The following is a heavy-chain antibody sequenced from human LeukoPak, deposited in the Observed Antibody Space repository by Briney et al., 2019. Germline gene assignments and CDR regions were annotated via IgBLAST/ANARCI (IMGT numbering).Heavy chain of an antibody. V-gene: IGHV3-7*02. CDR2: IKQDGSEK. J-gene: IGHJ4*02. CDR3: ASYNYSDSTGGGSPAY. Sequence: PGGSLRLSCAASGFTFSSYWMSWVRQAPGKGLEWVANIKQDGSEKYYVDSVKGRFTISRDNAKNSLYLQMNSLRAEDTAVYYCASYNYSDSTGGGSPAYWGQGTLVTVSS. CDR1: GFTFSSYW. D-gene: IGHD3-22*01.